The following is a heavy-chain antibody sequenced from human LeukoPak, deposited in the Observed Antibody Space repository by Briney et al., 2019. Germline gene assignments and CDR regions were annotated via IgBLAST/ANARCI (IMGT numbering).Heavy chain of an antibody. D-gene: IGHD2-2*01. V-gene: IGHV1-69*04. CDR1: GGTFSSYA. Sequence: SVKVSCKVSGGTFSSYAISWVRQAPGQGLEWMGRIIPILGIANYAQKFQGRVTITADKSTSTAYMELSSLRSEGTAVYYCARGVVPAASNLAYWGQGTLVTVSS. CDR2: IIPILGIA. CDR3: ARGVVPAASNLAY. J-gene: IGHJ4*02.